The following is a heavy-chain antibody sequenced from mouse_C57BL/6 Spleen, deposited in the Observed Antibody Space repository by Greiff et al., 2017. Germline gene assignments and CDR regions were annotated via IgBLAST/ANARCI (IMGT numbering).Heavy chain of an antibody. CDR1: GYTFTDYY. Sequence: QVQLQQSGAELVRPGASVKLSCKASGYTFTDYYINWVKPRPGQGLEWIARIYPGSGNTYYNEKFKGKATLTAEKSSSTAYMQLSSLTSEDSAVYFCARGGDYYGSFDYWGQGTTLTVSS. V-gene: IGHV1-76*01. D-gene: IGHD1-1*01. CDR3: ARGGDYYGSFDY. J-gene: IGHJ2*01. CDR2: IYPGSGNT.